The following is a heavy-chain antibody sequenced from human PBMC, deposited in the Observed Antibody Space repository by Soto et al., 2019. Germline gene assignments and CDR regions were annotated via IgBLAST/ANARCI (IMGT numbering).Heavy chain of an antibody. Sequence: PGGSLRLSCAASGFTFSSYSMNWVRQAPGKGLEWVSSISSSSSYIYYADSVKGRFTISRDNAKNSLYLQMNSLRAEDTAVYYCAKDQTDVTLFDYWGQGTLVTVSS. CDR2: ISSSSSYI. CDR1: GFTFSSYS. V-gene: IGHV3-21*01. D-gene: IGHD2-21*02. CDR3: AKDQTDVTLFDY. J-gene: IGHJ4*02.